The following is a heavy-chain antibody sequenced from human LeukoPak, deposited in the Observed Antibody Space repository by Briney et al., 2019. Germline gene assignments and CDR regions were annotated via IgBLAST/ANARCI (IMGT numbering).Heavy chain of an antibody. V-gene: IGHV3-48*04. CDR1: GFTFSSYS. J-gene: IGHJ5*02. D-gene: IGHD2-2*01. CDR3: ARELGYCSSTSCFNWFDP. CDR2: ISSSSSTI. Sequence: GGSLRLSCAASGFTFSSYSMNWVRQAPGKGLEWVSYISSSSSTIYYADSVKGRFTISRDNAKNSLYLQMNSLRAEDTAVYYCARELGYCSSTSCFNWFDPWGQGTLVTVSS.